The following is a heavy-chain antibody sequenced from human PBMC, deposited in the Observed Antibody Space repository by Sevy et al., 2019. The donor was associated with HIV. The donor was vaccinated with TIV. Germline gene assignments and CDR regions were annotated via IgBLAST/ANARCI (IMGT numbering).Heavy chain of an antibody. CDR2: IYYSAST. CDR3: ARDYSSSAGNWFDP. CDR1: GGSISSGDYY. V-gene: IGHV4-30-4*01. D-gene: IGHD6-6*01. Sequence: SETLSLTCTVSGGSISSGDYYWSWIRQPPGKGLEWIGYIYYSASTYYNPSLKSRVTISVDTSKNQFSLKLSSVTAAVTAVYYCARDYSSSAGNWFDPWGQGTLVTVSS. J-gene: IGHJ5*02.